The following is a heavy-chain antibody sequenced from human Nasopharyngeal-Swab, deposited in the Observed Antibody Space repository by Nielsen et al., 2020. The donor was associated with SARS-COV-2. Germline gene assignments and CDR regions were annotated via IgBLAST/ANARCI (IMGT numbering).Heavy chain of an antibody. J-gene: IGHJ5*02. CDR2: IYYSGST. CDR1: GGSISSSSYY. D-gene: IGHD6-6*01. CDR3: AWGASVQLVRTGWFDP. Sequence: SETLSLTCTVSGGSISSSSYYWGWIRQPPGKGREWIGSIYYSGSTYYNPSLKSRVTIAVDTSKHQFSLKLSAVTAADSAVYYCAWGASVQLVRTGWFDPWGQGTLVTVSS. V-gene: IGHV4-39*01.